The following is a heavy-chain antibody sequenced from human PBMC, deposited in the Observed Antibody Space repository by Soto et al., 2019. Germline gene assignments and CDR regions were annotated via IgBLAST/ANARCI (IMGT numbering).Heavy chain of an antibody. CDR3: ARDPPSIAAPLYYFDY. CDR1: GFTFSSYG. CDR2: IWYDGSNK. D-gene: IGHD6-6*01. J-gene: IGHJ4*02. V-gene: IGHV3-33*01. Sequence: QVQLVESGGGVVQPGRSLRLSCAASGFTFSSYGMHWVRQAPGKGLEWVAVIWYDGSNKYYADSVKGRFTISRDNFKNTLYLQMNSLRAEDTAVYYCARDPPSIAAPLYYFDYWGQGTLVTVSS.